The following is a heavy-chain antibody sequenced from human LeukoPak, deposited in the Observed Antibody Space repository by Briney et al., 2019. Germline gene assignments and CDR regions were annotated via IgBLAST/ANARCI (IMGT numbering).Heavy chain of an antibody. Sequence: GGSRRLSCAASGFILNSYGMHWVRQAPGKGLEWVSAISGSGGSTYYADSVKGRFTISRDNSKNTLYLQMNSLRAEDTAVYYCAKRPGDYSAWGQGTLVTVSS. CDR3: AKRPGDYSA. CDR2: ISGSGGST. J-gene: IGHJ5*02. V-gene: IGHV3-23*01. CDR1: GFILNSYG. D-gene: IGHD4-17*01.